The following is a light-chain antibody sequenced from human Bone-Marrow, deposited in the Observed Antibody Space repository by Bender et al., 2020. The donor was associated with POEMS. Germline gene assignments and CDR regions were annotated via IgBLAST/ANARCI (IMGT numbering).Light chain of an antibody. J-gene: IGLJ2*01. Sequence: QSALTQPASVSGSPGQSITISCTGTSSDVGGYNYVSWYQQHPGKAPKLIIYEVSKRPSGVPDRFSGSKSGNTASLTISGLQAEDEADYWCSSFTSSSAHVLFGGGTKLTVL. V-gene: IGLV2-14*01. CDR1: SSDVGGYNY. CDR2: EVS. CDR3: SSFTSSSAHVL.